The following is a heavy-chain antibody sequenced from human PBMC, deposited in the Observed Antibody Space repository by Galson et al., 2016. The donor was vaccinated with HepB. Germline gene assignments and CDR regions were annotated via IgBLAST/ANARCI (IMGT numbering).Heavy chain of an antibody. J-gene: IGHJ2*01. Sequence: SLRLSCAASGFMFSDHYMDWVRQAPGKGLEWVARTRNKARSYNTEYAASVKGRFTISRGDSNNSVYTQMNSLNTEDTAMYYCIRASSSSGYWYFDLWGRGTLVTVSS. CDR1: GFMFSDHY. V-gene: IGHV3-72*01. CDR3: IRASSSSGYWYFDL. CDR2: TRNKARSYNT. D-gene: IGHD6-6*01.